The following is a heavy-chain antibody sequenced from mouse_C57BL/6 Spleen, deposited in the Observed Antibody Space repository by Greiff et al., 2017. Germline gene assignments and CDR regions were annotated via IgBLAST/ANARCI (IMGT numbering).Heavy chain of an antibody. J-gene: IGHJ3*01. CDR2: IRLKSDNYAT. V-gene: IGHV6-3*01. CDR1: GFTFSNYW. D-gene: IGHD4-1*01. Sequence: EVQLQESGGGLVQPGGSMKLSCVASGFTFSNYWMNWVRQSPEKGLEWVAQIRLKSDNYATHYAESVKGRFTISRDDSKSSVYLQMNNLRAEDTGIYYCTKLPWFAYWGQGTLVTVSA. CDR3: TKLPWFAY.